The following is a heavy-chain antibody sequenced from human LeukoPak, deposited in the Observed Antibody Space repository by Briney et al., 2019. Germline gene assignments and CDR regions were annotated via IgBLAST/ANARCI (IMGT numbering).Heavy chain of an antibody. CDR2: INSDGSDI. V-gene: IGHV3-74*01. CDR3: ARPYGDYRGGEYCQH. CDR1: GFTFSSYW. D-gene: IGHD4-17*01. J-gene: IGHJ1*01. Sequence: PGGSLRLSCAASGFTFSSYWMHWVRQAPGKGLVWVSRINSDGSDIRYADSVMGRFTVSRDNAKNTLYLQMNSLRAEDTAVYYCARPYGDYRGGEYCQHWGQGTLVTVSS.